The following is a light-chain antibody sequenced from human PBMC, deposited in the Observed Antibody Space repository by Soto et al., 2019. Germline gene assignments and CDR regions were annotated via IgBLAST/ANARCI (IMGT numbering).Light chain of an antibody. CDR3: QNYNSYSEA. J-gene: IGKJ1*01. V-gene: IGKV1-5*03. Sequence: DIQMTQSPSTLSGSVGDRVTITCRASQTISCWLAWYQQKPGKAPKLLIYKASTLKSGVPSRFSGSRSGTEFTLTISSLQPDDFATYYCQNYNSYSEAFGQGTKVELK. CDR2: KAS. CDR1: QTISCW.